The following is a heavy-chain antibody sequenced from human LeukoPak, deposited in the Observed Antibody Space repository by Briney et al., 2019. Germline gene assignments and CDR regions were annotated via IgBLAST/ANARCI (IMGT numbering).Heavy chain of an antibody. CDR3: AKDLQYSSGWYEGWY. J-gene: IGHJ4*02. Sequence: GGSLRLSCAASGFTFSSYAMSWARQAPGKGLEWVSAISGSGGSTYYADSVKGRFTISRDNSKNTLYLQMNSLRAEDTAVYYCAKDLQYSSGWYEGWYWGQGTLVTVSS. D-gene: IGHD6-19*01. CDR2: ISGSGGST. V-gene: IGHV3-23*01. CDR1: GFTFSSYA.